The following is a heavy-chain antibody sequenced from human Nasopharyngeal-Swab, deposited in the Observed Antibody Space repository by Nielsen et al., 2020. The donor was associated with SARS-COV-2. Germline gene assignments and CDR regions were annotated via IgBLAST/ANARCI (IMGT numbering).Heavy chain of an antibody. V-gene: IGHV1-2*06. CDR2: VNPNSGDT. CDR3: VRDDVGVPGIPETGPPGAF. D-gene: IGHD6-13*01. Sequence: WVRQAPGQGLEWMGRVNPNSGDTIYAQEFQGRVTMTGDTSIGTAYMELRRLISDDTAVYYCVRDDVGVPGIPETGPPGAFWGQGTLVTVSS. J-gene: IGHJ4*02.